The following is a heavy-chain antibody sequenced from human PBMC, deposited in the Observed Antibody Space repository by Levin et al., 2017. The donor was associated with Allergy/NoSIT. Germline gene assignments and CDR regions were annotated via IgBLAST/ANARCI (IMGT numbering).Heavy chain of an antibody. CDR1: GDSISSYY. J-gene: IGHJ3*02. V-gene: IGHV4-59*01. CDR2: ISYTGST. Sequence: PSETLSLTCNVSGDSISSYYWSWIRQPPGKGLEWIGYISYTGSTNYNPSLKSRVTISVDTSKNQFSLKLSSVTAADTAVYYCARETSRSSRWDIWGQGTLVTVSS. D-gene: IGHD6-13*01. CDR3: ARETSRSSRWDI.